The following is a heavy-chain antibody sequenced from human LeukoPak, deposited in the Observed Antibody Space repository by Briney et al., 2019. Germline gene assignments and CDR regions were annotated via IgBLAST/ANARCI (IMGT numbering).Heavy chain of an antibody. Sequence: PGGSLRLSCAASGFTFSDHYMDWVRQAPGKGLEWVGRTRNKANSYTTEYAASVKGRFTISRDDSKNSLYLQMNSLKTEDTAVYYCARAVRYGSGSYLLYYFDYWGQGTLVTVPS. J-gene: IGHJ4*02. CDR1: GFTFSDHY. V-gene: IGHV3-72*01. CDR2: TRNKANSYTT. D-gene: IGHD3-10*01. CDR3: ARAVRYGSGSYLLYYFDY.